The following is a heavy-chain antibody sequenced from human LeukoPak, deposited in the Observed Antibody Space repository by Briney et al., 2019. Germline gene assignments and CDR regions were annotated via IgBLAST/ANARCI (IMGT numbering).Heavy chain of an antibody. CDR1: GFTVSTNY. Sequence: GRSLRLSCAASGFTVSTNYMSWVRQVPGKGLEWVSVISSVGSTYYADSVRGRFTISRDNSKNTLYLQLNSLRADDAAVYYCATAGGSMWFSPQFDYWGPGTPVTVSS. V-gene: IGHV3-66*01. D-gene: IGHD2-21*01. CDR2: ISSVGST. J-gene: IGHJ4*02. CDR3: ATAGGSMWFSPQFDY.